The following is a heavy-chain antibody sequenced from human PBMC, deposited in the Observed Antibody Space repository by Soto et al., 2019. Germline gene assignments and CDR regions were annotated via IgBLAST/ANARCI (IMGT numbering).Heavy chain of an antibody. V-gene: IGHV3-48*02. D-gene: IGHD2-8*01. Sequence: EVQLVESGGGLVQPGGSLRLSCAASGFTFSSYSMNWVRQAPGKGLEWVSYISSSSSTIYYADSVKGRFTISRDNAKNSLYLQMNSLRDEDTAVYYCAREVRPKYCTNGVCYRGPVVDYWGQGTLVTVSS. CDR2: ISSSSSTI. J-gene: IGHJ4*02. CDR3: AREVRPKYCTNGVCYRGPVVDY. CDR1: GFTFSSYS.